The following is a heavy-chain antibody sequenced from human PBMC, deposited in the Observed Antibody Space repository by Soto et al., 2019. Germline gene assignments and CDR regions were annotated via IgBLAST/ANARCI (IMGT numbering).Heavy chain of an antibody. Sequence: TLSLTCTVSGGSISSGGYYWSWIRQHPGKGLEWIGYIYYSGSTYYNPSPRSRVSISQDTSRNNFSLELNSVTAAATAVYYCPRGVYSGSGNSFYDYWSPGTQVTVSS. CDR1: GGSISSGGYY. CDR3: PRGVYSGSGNSFYDY. D-gene: IGHD3-10*01. CDR2: IYYSGST. J-gene: IGHJ4*02. V-gene: IGHV4-31*03.